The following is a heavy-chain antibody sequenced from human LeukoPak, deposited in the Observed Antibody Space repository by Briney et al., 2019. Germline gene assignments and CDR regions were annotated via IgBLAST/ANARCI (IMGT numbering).Heavy chain of an antibody. J-gene: IGHJ4*02. CDR3: ARDQERDQDFDY. D-gene: IGHD1-1*01. CDR1: GFTFSSYW. CDR2: INSDGSST. V-gene: IGHV3-74*01. Sequence: GGSLRLSCAASGFTFSSYWMHWVRQAPGKGLVWVSRINSDGSSTSYADSVKGRFTISRDNAKNSLYLQMNSLRAEDTAVYYCARDQERDQDFDYWGQGTLVTVSS.